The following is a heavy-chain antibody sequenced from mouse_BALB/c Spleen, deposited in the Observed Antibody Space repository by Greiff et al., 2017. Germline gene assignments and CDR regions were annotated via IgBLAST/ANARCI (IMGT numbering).Heavy chain of an antibody. CDR3: ARDDYDRFAY. Sequence: VQLQQSGPGLVKPSQSLSLTCTVTGYSITSDYAWNWIRQFPGNKLEWMGYISYSGSTSYNPSLKSRISITRDTSKNQFFLQLNSVTTEDTATYYCARDDYDRFAYWGQGTLVTVSA. D-gene: IGHD2-4*01. V-gene: IGHV3-2*02. CDR1: GYSITSDYA. J-gene: IGHJ3*01. CDR2: ISYSGST.